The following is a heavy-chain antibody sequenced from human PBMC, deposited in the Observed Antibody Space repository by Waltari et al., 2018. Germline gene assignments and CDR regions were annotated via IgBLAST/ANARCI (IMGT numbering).Heavy chain of an antibody. D-gene: IGHD1-26*01. CDR2: IDHNGNT. CDR1: GGPISSSNW. Sequence: QVQLQESGPGLVKPSGTLSLTCAVSGGPISSSNWWPGVRQPPGKGLEWIGEIDHNGNTNYNPSLKSRVTISVDKSKNEFSLRLRSVTAADTAGYYCARVILGATDDYSYAMDVWGQGITVTVSS. J-gene: IGHJ6*02. V-gene: IGHV4-4*02. CDR3: ARVILGATDDYSYAMDV.